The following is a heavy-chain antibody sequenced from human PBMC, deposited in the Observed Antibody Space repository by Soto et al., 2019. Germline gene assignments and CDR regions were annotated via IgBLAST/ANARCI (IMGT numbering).Heavy chain of an antibody. CDR3: ARAASFYYMDV. V-gene: IGHV4-34*01. CDR1: WGSFRGYY. J-gene: IGHJ6*03. Sequence: APETPSPTLAVYWGSFRGYYWGWGRQPPGKGLEWIGEINHSGSTNYNPSLKSRVTISVDTSKNQFSLKLSSVTAADTAVYYCARAASFYYMDVWGKGTTVTVSS. CDR2: INHSGST.